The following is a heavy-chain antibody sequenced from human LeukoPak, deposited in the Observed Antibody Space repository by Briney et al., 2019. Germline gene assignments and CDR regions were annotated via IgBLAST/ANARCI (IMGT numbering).Heavy chain of an antibody. CDR3: ARRMVY. J-gene: IGHJ4*02. Sequence: PSETLSLTCTVSGGSISSYYWSWIRQPPGKGLEWIGYIYYSGSTNYNPSLKSRVTISVDTSKNQFPLKLSSVTAADTAVYYCARRMVYWGQGTLVTVSS. CDR2: IYYSGST. D-gene: IGHD2-8*01. V-gene: IGHV4-59*12. CDR1: GGSISSYY.